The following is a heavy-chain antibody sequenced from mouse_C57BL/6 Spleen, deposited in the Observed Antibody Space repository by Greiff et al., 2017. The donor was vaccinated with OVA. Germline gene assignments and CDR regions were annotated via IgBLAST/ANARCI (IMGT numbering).Heavy chain of an antibody. V-gene: IGHV1-54*01. J-gene: IGHJ4*01. CDR1: GYAFTNYL. CDR2: INPGSGGT. CDR3: ARWLPPYAMDY. Sequence: VQLQQSGAELVRPGTSVKVSCKASGYAFTNYLIEWVKQRPGQGLEWIGVINPGSGGTNYNEKFKGKATLTADKSSSTAYMQLSSLTSEDSAVSFCARWLPPYAMDYWGQGTSVTVSS. D-gene: IGHD2-2*01.